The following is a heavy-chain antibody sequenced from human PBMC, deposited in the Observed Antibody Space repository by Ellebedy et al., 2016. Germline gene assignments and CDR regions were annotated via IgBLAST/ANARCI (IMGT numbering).Heavy chain of an antibody. CDR3: AKGPNHLVVVSGIFDS. J-gene: IGHJ5*01. CDR2: ITATGGST. Sequence: GESLKISXADSGFTFSSYAMSWVRQAPGKGLEWISAITATGGSTYYVASVKGRFTISRDNPKSILYLQMNSLRAEDTAVYYCAKGPNHLVVVSGIFDSWGQGTLVTVSS. V-gene: IGHV3-23*01. D-gene: IGHD2-21*01. CDR1: GFTFSSYA.